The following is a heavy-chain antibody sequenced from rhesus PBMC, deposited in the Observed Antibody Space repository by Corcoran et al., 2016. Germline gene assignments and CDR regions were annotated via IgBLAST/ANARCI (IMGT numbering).Heavy chain of an antibody. D-gene: IGHD2-39*01. CDR2: IYGSGGST. Sequence: QVQLQESGPAVVKPSETLSLTCAVSGCTISSSNWWSWRRQSPGKGLEWIGGIYGSGGSTEYNPSLKSRVTISKDTSKNQFSLKLSSVTVADTAVYYCAKDLVWNALDVWGRGVLVTVSS. CDR3: AKDLVWNALDV. CDR1: GCTISSSNW. V-gene: IGHV4-93*01. J-gene: IGHJ5-2*02.